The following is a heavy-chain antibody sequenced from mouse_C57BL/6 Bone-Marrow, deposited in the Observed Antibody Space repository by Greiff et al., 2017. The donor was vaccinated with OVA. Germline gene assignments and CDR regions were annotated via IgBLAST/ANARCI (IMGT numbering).Heavy chain of an antibody. D-gene: IGHD1-1*01. Sequence: VQLQQSGPVLVKPGASVKMSCKASGYTFTDYYMNWVKQSHGKSLEWIGVINPYNGGTSYNQKFKGKATLTVDKSSSTAYMELNSLTSEDSAVYYCARRDYYGSSPCSMDYWGQGTSVTVSS. V-gene: IGHV1-19*01. J-gene: IGHJ4*01. CDR1: GYTFTDYY. CDR3: ARRDYYGSSPCSMDY. CDR2: INPYNGGT.